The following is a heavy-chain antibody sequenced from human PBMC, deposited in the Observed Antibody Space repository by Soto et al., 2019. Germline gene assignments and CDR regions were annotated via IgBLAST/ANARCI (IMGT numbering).Heavy chain of an antibody. V-gene: IGHV4-34*01. CDR1: GGSFSGYY. Sequence: KPSETLSLTCAVYGGSFSGYYWSWIRQPPGKGLEWIGEINHSGSTNYNPSLKSRVTISVDTSKNQFSLKLSSVTAADTAVYYCARGLLLWFGELFRYNWFDPWGQGTLVTVSS. CDR3: ARGLLLWFGELFRYNWFDP. D-gene: IGHD3-10*01. J-gene: IGHJ5*02. CDR2: INHSGST.